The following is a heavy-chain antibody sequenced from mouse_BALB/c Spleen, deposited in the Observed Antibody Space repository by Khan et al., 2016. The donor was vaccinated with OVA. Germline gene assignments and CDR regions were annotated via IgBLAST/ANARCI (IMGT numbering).Heavy chain of an antibody. CDR3: ARSGYGSPFAY. CDR1: GYTFTSFY. CDR2: INPSNGDT. V-gene: IGHV1S81*02. Sequence: QVQLQQSGAELVKPGASVKISCKASGYTFTSFYMYWVKQRPGQGLEWIGGINPSNGDTHFYEKFKSKATLTVDKSSTTAYMQFSSLTSEDSAVYDCARSGYGSPFAYWGRGTLLTVSA. D-gene: IGHD1-1*02. J-gene: IGHJ3*01.